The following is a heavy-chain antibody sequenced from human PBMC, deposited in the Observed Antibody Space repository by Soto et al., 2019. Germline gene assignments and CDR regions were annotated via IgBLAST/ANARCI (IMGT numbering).Heavy chain of an antibody. CDR2: IYYSGST. Sequence: QVQLQESGPGLLKPSQTLSLLCTVSGGSMRSGVYYWSWIRQHPGKGLEWIGYIYYSGSTYYNPSVTSRVSISINTSKNPFSLMLNSVTAADTAVYYCTRSFTGHSDYWGQGTLVTVSS. V-gene: IGHV4-31*03. CDR3: TRSFTGHSDY. CDR1: GGSMRSGVYY. J-gene: IGHJ4*02.